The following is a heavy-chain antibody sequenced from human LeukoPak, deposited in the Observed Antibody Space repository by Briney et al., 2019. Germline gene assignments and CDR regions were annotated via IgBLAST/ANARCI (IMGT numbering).Heavy chain of an antibody. CDR1: GFTFSTYA. CDR3: AKVLGIAVAGKVDY. J-gene: IGHJ4*02. CDR2: LSGSGGST. D-gene: IGHD6-19*01. Sequence: GGSLRLSCAASGFTFSTYAMSWVRQAPGKGLEWVSSLSGSGGSTYYADSVKGRFTISRDNSKNTLYLQMNSLRHGDTAVYYCAKVLGIAVAGKVDYWGQGTLVTVSS. V-gene: IGHV3-23*01.